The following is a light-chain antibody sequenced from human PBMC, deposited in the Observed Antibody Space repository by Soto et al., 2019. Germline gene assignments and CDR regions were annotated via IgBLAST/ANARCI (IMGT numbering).Light chain of an antibody. CDR3: SSYAGSNKYVV. J-gene: IGLJ2*01. V-gene: IGLV2-8*01. Sequence: QSALTQPPSASGSPGQSVTIACTGTSSDVVVYNYVSWYQQHPGKAPRLMIYEVSKRPSGVPDRFSGSKSGNTDSLTVSGLQAEDEADYYCSSYAGSNKYVVFGGGTKLTVL. CDR1: SSDVVVYNY. CDR2: EVS.